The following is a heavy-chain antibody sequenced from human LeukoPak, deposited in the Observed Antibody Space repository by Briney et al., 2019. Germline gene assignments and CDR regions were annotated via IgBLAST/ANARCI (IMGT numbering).Heavy chain of an antibody. V-gene: IGHV3-43*01. D-gene: IGHD6-13*01. J-gene: IGHJ4*02. CDR1: GFSFHDYT. CDR2: INWDGGST. Sequence: PGGSLRLSCAASGFSFHDYTMHWVRQPPGKGLEWVSLINWDGGSTFYADSVKGRFTISRDTSKSSLYLQMNSLTPEDTALYYCAKDLGKVIAAAGTSGFDSWGRGTLVTVSS. CDR3: AKDLGKVIAAAGTSGFDS.